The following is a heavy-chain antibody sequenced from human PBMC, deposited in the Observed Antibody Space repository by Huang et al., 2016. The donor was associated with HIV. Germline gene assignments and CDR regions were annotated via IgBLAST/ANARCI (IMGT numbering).Heavy chain of an antibody. CDR1: GYTFINYG. CDR2: ISPSDGYT. CDR3: ARDLGTTVVPDGMDV. V-gene: IGHV1-18*04. J-gene: IGHJ6*02. D-gene: IGHD4-17*01. Sequence: QVQLVQSGAEVKKPGASVKVSCRASGYTFINYGITWVRQAPGQGLEWMGWISPSDGYTNYAQQFQGRVTMTTDTSTNTVYMEVRSLRSDDTAVYYCARDLGTTVVPDGMDVWGQGTTVTVSS.